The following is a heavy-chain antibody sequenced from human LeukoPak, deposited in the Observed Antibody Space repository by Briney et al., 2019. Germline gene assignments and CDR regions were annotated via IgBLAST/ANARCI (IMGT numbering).Heavy chain of an antibody. V-gene: IGHV1-69*05. D-gene: IGHD2-15*01. CDR3: ARGDCSGGSCYPCYFDY. Sequence: SVKVSCKASGGTFSSYAISWVRQAPGQGLEWMGGIIPIFGTANYAQKFQGRVTMTRDTSTSTVYMELSSLRSEDTAVYYCARGDCSGGSCYPCYFDYWGQGTLVTVSS. CDR1: GGTFSSYA. CDR2: IIPIFGTA. J-gene: IGHJ4*02.